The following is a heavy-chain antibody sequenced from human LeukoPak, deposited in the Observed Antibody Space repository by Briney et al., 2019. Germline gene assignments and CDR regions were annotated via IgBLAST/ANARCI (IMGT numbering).Heavy chain of an antibody. CDR1: GYTFTSYD. CDR2: MNPNSGNT. V-gene: IGHV1-8*03. Sequence: ASVKVSCKASGYTFTSYDINWVRQATGQGLEWMGWMNPNSGNTGYAQKFQGRVTITRNTSISTAYMELSSLRSEDTAVYYCARGAYCSSTSCSYYFDYWGQGTLVTVSS. J-gene: IGHJ4*02. CDR3: ARGAYCSSTSCSYYFDY. D-gene: IGHD2-2*01.